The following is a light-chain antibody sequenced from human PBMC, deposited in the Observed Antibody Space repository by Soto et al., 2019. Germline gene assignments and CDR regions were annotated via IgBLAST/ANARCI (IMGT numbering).Light chain of an antibody. CDR1: SSNIGAGYD. CDR2: GNS. CDR3: QSYDSSLSVV. J-gene: IGLJ2*01. Sequence: QSVLTQPPSVSGAPGQRVTISCTGSSSNIGAGYDVHWYQQLPGTAPKLLIYGNSNGPSGVPDRFSGSKSGTSASLAITKLQAEDEADYYCQSYDSSLSVVFGGGTKLTVL. V-gene: IGLV1-40*01.